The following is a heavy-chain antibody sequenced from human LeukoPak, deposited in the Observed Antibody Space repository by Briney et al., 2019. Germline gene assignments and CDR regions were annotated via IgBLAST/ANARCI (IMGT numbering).Heavy chain of an antibody. V-gene: IGHV3-23*01. D-gene: IGHD3-3*01. CDR1: GFTFNSYA. J-gene: IGHJ4*02. CDR3: ASGYDFWSGHYAGGGPTN. Sequence: GGSLGLSCAASGFTFNSYAMSWVRQAPGKGLEWVSAINGNGDVTYYADSVKGRFTISRDNSKNTLFLQMDSLSPEDTALYYCASGYDFWSGHYAGGGPTNRGQGTLVTVSS. CDR2: INGNGDVT.